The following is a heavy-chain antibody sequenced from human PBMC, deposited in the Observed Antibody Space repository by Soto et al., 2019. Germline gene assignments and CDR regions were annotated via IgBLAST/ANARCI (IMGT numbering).Heavy chain of an antibody. CDR1: GAALNSGNYY. CDR2: ISVTGAV. J-gene: IGHJ5*02. D-gene: IGHD2-21*01. CDR3: ARLRIATNNYKWFDP. V-gene: IGHV4-31*03. Sequence: PSETLSLTCSVSGAALNSGNYYWSWIRQVPGKGLEWIGHISVTGAVDYNPSLRDRITISQDTSERQLSLNLRLVTAADTAVYYCARLRIATNNYKWFDPWGQGTLVTVSS.